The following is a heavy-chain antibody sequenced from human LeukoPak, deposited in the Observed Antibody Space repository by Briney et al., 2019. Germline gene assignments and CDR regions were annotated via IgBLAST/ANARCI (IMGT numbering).Heavy chain of an antibody. D-gene: IGHD6-13*01. J-gene: IGHJ4*02. CDR3: ARGDGIAAAGAFDY. Sequence: SQTLSLTCTVSGGSISSGDYYWSWIRQPPGKGLEWIGYIYYSGSTYYNPSLKSRVTISVDTSKNQFSLKLSSVTAADTAVYYCARGDGIAAAGAFDYWGQGTLVTVSS. CDR1: GGSISSGDYY. CDR2: IYYSGST. V-gene: IGHV4-30-4*01.